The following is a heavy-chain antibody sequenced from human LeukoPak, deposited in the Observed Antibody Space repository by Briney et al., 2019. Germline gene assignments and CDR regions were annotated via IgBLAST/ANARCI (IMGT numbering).Heavy chain of an antibody. J-gene: IGHJ6*02. CDR2: IIPILGIA. V-gene: IGHV1-69*04. CDR3: AREDGYCSSTSCEYYYGMDV. Sequence: SVKLSCKASGGTFSIYTISWVRQPPGQGLEWMGSIIPILGIANYAQKFQGRVTITADKSTSTAYMELSSLRSEDTAVYYCAREDGYCSSTSCEYYYGMDVWGQGTTVTVSS. CDR1: GGTFSIYT. D-gene: IGHD2-2*01.